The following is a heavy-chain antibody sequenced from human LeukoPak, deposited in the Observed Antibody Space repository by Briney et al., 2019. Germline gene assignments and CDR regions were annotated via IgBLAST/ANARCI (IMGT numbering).Heavy chain of an antibody. Sequence: GASVKVSCKASGYTFSNYGLSWVRQAPGQGLEWMGWISGYNGDTNCGQRVQGRVTMTTDTSTSTAYMELRSLRSDDTAVYYCARDRGYCFGGDCYSGPYLYYYMDVWGKGTTVTVSS. V-gene: IGHV1-18*01. J-gene: IGHJ6*03. CDR3: ARDRGYCFGGDCYSGPYLYYYMDV. D-gene: IGHD2-15*01. CDR2: ISGYNGDT. CDR1: GYTFSNYG.